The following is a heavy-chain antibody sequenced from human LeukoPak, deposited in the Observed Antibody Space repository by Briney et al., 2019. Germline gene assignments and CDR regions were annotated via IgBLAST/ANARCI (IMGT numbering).Heavy chain of an antibody. Sequence: GGSLRLSCSASGFAFSSYGMNWVRQAPGKGLEWVSYISASSGTIFYADSVKGRFTVSRDNAKNSLYLQMNSLRAEDTGVYYCARDGNAAVADLWGQGTLVTVSS. J-gene: IGHJ4*02. CDR2: ISASSGTI. CDR1: GFAFSSYG. D-gene: IGHD6-19*01. CDR3: ARDGNAAVADL. V-gene: IGHV3-48*01.